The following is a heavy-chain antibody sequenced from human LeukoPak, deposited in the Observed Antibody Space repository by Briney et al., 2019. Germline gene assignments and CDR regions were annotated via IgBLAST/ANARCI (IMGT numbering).Heavy chain of an antibody. V-gene: IGHV1-2*02. CDR1: GYTFTGYY. D-gene: IGHD6-13*01. CDR3: ATTELGAAAGTGTFDY. Sequence: ASVKVSCKASGYTFTGYYMHWVRQAPGQGLEWMGWINPNSGGTNYAQKFQGRVTMTRDTSISTAYMELSRLRSDDTAVYYCATTELGAAAGTGTFDYWGQGTLVTVSS. CDR2: INPNSGGT. J-gene: IGHJ4*02.